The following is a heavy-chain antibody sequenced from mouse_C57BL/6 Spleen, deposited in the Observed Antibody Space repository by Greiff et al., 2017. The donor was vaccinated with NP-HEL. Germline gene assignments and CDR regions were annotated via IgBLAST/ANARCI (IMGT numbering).Heavy chain of an antibody. Sequence: VQLQQSGPELVKPGASVKISCKASGYAFSSSWMNWVKQRPGKGLEWIGRIYPGDGDTNYNGKFKGKATLTADKSSSTAYMQLSSLTSEDSAVYFCARGVGTDGFAYWGQGTLVTVSA. CDR1: GYAFSSSW. J-gene: IGHJ3*01. D-gene: IGHD1-1*02. CDR3: ARGVGTDGFAY. CDR2: IYPGDGDT. V-gene: IGHV1-82*01.